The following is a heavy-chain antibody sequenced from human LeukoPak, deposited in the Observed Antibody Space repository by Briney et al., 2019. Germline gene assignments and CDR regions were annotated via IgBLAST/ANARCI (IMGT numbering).Heavy chain of an antibody. Sequence: PSETLSLTCTVSGSSISSGYYWGWIRQPPGKGLEWIGSIYHSGTTYYNPSLKSRVTISVDTSKNQFFLKLSSVTAADTAAYYCARVRSSWYGVAWFDPWGQGTLVTVSS. CDR2: IYHSGTT. D-gene: IGHD6-13*01. J-gene: IGHJ5*02. CDR1: GSSISSGYY. V-gene: IGHV4-38-2*02. CDR3: ARVRSSWYGVAWFDP.